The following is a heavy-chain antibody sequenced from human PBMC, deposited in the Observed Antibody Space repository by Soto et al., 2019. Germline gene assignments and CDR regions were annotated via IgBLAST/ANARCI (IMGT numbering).Heavy chain of an antibody. V-gene: IGHV1-69*12. J-gene: IGHJ4*02. Sequence: QVQLVQSGAAVKKPGSSVKVSCKASGGTFSSYAISWVRQAPGQGLEWMGGIIPIFGTANYAQKFQGRVTSTADESTSTAYMELSSLRSEDTAVYYCARDRGIAVAVYLFDYWGQGTLVTVSS. CDR3: ARDRGIAVAVYLFDY. CDR2: IIPIFGTA. D-gene: IGHD6-19*01. CDR1: GGTFSSYA.